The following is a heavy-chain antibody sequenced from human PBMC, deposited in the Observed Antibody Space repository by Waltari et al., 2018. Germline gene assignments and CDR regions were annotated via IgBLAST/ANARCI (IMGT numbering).Heavy chain of an antibody. Sequence: QVQLVESGGGVVQPGGSLRLSCAASGFTFSSYGMHWVRQAPGKGLEWVAFIRYDGSNKYYADSVKGRFTISRDNSKNTLYLQMSSLRSEDTAVYYCAREYDILTGALRYWGQGTLVTVSS. CDR2: IRYDGSNK. CDR1: GFTFSSYG. CDR3: AREYDILTGALRY. V-gene: IGHV3-30*02. J-gene: IGHJ4*02. D-gene: IGHD3-9*01.